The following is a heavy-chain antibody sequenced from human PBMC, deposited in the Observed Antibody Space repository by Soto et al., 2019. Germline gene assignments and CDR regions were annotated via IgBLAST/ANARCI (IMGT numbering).Heavy chain of an antibody. CDR2: IYTSGST. V-gene: IGHV4-4*07. CDR1: GGSISSYY. CDR3: ARRQEDYDSSGYYWDDAFDI. J-gene: IGHJ3*02. Sequence: KTSETLSLTCTVSGGSISSYYWSWIRQPAGKGLEWIGRIYTSGSTNYNPSLKSRVTMSVDTSKNQFSLKLSSVTAADTAVYYCARRQEDYDSSGYYWDDAFDIWGQGTMVTVSS. D-gene: IGHD3-22*01.